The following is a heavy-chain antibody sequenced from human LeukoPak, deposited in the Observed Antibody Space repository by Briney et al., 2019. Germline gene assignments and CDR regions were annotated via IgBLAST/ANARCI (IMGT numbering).Heavy chain of an antibody. CDR3: ARLRMWGSTIPFDY. Sequence: GGSLRLSCAASGFTFSSYNMNWVRQAPGKGLEWVSSISSSSSYIYYADSVKGRFTISRDNAKNSLYLQMNSLRAEDTAVYYCARLRMWGSTIPFDYWGQGTLVTVSS. CDR2: ISSSSSYI. CDR1: GFTFSSYN. D-gene: IGHD2-2*02. V-gene: IGHV3-21*01. J-gene: IGHJ4*02.